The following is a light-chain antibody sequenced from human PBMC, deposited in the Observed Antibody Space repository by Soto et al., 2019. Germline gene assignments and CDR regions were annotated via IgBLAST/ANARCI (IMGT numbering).Light chain of an antibody. Sequence: IQMSESTSSLSASVADRYTFTFPASQAINNYLNWYQQKPGKAPKLLIYRASTLQSGVPLRFSGSGSGTDFTLTISSLHPEDFATYYCQQSHSPPRTFGQGTKVDI. J-gene: IGKJ1*01. V-gene: IGKV1-39*01. CDR3: QQSHSPPRT. CDR2: RAS. CDR1: QAINNY.